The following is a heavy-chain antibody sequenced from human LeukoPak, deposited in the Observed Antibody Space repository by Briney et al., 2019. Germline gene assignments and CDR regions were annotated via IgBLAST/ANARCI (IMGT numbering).Heavy chain of an antibody. CDR1: GFTFSSYG. D-gene: IGHD4-17*01. J-gene: IGHJ4*02. Sequence: GSLRLSCAASGFTFSSYGMHWVRQAPGKGLEWIGEIYHSGSTNYNPSLKSRVTISVDKSKNQFSLKLSSVTAADTAVYYCARDMGVTTFDYWGQGTLVTVSS. V-gene: IGHV4-4*02. CDR2: IYHSGST. CDR3: ARDMGVTTFDY.